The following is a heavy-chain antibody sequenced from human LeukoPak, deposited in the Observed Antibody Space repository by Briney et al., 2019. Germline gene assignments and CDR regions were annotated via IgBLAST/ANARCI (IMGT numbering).Heavy chain of an antibody. CDR2: INPNSGGT. J-gene: IGHJ3*02. CDR1: GYTFTGYY. Sequence: ASVKVSCKASGYTFTGYYMHWVRQAPGQGLEWMGWINPNSGGTNYAQKFQGRVTMTGDTSISTAYMELSRLRSDDTAVYYCAIWGSLVVDAFDIWGQGTMVTVSS. CDR3: AIWGSLVVDAFDI. D-gene: IGHD2-15*01. V-gene: IGHV1-2*02.